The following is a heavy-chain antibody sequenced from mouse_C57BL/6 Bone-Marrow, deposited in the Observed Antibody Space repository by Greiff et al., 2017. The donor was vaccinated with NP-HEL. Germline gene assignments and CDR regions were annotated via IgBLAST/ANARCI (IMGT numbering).Heavy chain of an antibody. Sequence: VQRVESGAELVKPGASVKISCKASGYAFSSYWMNWVKQRPGKGLEWIGQIYPGDGDTNYNGKFKGKATLTADKSSSTAYMQLSSLTSEDSAVYFCARAVITTVRGYWYFDVWGTGTTVTVSS. CDR2: IYPGDGDT. V-gene: IGHV1-80*01. D-gene: IGHD1-1*01. CDR3: ARAVITTVRGYWYFDV. CDR1: GYAFSSYW. J-gene: IGHJ1*03.